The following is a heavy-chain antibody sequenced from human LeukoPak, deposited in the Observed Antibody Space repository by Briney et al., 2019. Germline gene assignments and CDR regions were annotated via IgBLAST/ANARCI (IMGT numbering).Heavy chain of an antibody. CDR3: ARDKPYFDY. CDR1: GFTFSSYA. CDR2: ISYDGSNK. Sequence: GGSLRLSCAASGFTFSSYAMHWVRQAPGKGLEWVAVISYDGSNKYYADSVRGRFTISRDNSKNTLYLQMNSLRAEDTAVYYCARDKPYFDYWGQGTLVTVSS. V-gene: IGHV3-30-3*01. J-gene: IGHJ4*02.